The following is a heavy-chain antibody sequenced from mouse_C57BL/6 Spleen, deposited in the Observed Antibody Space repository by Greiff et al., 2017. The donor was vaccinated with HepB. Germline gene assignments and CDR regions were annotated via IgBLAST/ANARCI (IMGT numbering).Heavy chain of an antibody. Sequence: VQLQQSGPELVKPGASVKISCKASGYTFTDYYMNWVKQSHGKSLEWIGDINPNNGGTSYNQKFKGKATLTVDKSSSTAYMELRSLTSEDSAVYYCARGTYYYGSLHWYFDVWGTGTTVTVSS. J-gene: IGHJ1*03. CDR3: ARGTYYYGSLHWYFDV. D-gene: IGHD1-1*01. CDR2: INPNNGGT. V-gene: IGHV1-26*01. CDR1: GYTFTDYY.